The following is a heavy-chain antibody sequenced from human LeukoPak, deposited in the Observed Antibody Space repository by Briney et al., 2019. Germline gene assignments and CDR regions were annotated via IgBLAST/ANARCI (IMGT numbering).Heavy chain of an antibody. D-gene: IGHD1-1*01. V-gene: IGHV3-7*03. CDR2: INQDGSEK. CDR3: AKTVMTTEEYDC. CDR1: GITFSRFW. Sequence: PGGSLRLSCAASGITFSRFWMSWVRQAPGKGLQWVANINQDGSEKHYVDSVKGRFPISRDNAENSLYLQMNSLRAEDTAVYYCAKTVMTTEEYDCWGQGTLVTVSS. J-gene: IGHJ4*02.